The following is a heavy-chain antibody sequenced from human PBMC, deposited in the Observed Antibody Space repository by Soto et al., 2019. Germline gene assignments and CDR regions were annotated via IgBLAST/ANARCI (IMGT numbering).Heavy chain of an antibody. J-gene: IGHJ6*02. V-gene: IGHV1-69*01. D-gene: IGHD2-2*01. Sequence: QVQLVQSGAEVKKPGSSVKVSCKASGGTFSSYAISWVRQAPGQGLEWMGGIIPSSGTANYAQEFQGRVTITADESTSTAYMELSSLRSEDPAVYYCARAQGSSTSLEIYYYYYYGMDVWGQGTTVTVSS. CDR3: ARAQGSSTSLEIYYYYYYGMDV. CDR1: GGTFSSYA. CDR2: IIPSSGTA.